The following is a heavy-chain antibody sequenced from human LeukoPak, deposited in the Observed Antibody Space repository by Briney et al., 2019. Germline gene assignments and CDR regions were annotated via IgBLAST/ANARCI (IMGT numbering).Heavy chain of an antibody. CDR3: ARVGYCSGGSCYSIDYYYYMDV. J-gene: IGHJ6*03. Sequence: GGSLRLSCAASGLTFSSYSMNWVRQAPGKGLEWVSSISGSSSYIYYADSVKGRFTISRDNAKNSLYLQMNSLRAEDTAVYYCARVGYCSGGSCYSIDYYYYMDVWGKGTTVTVSS. D-gene: IGHD2-15*01. V-gene: IGHV3-21*01. CDR1: GLTFSSYS. CDR2: ISGSSSYI.